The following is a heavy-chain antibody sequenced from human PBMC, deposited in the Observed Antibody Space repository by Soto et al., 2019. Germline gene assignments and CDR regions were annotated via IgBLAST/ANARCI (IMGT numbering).Heavy chain of an antibody. J-gene: IGHJ4*02. Sequence: QITLKESGPTLVKPTQTLTLTCTFSGFSLTTDRVGVGWIRQPPGEALEGLAFIYWDDSKTYRPSLESRLTITKDTSKNQVALTMTNMDSLDTATYYCAHAYGGRSLYWGQGTLVTVSS. CDR2: IYWDDSK. CDR1: GFSLTTDRVG. D-gene: IGHD1-26*01. V-gene: IGHV2-5*02. CDR3: AHAYGGRSLY.